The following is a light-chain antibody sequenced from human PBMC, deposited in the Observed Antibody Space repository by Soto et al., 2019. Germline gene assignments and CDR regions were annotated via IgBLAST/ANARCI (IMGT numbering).Light chain of an antibody. V-gene: IGKV3D-7*01. CDR3: EQALT. J-gene: IGKJ4*01. CDR1: QAVSRYY. CDR2: GAS. Sequence: VLTQSPATLSLSPGGTAILSSRASQAVSRYYLSWYQKQHGQTTRLLIYGASTHATCVPDRFSGSGSGADFTLTISSLQPEDFAVYYCEQALTFGGGTTVE.